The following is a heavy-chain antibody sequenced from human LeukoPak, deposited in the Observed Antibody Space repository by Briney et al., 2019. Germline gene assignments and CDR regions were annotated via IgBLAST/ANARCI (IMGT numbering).Heavy chain of an antibody. D-gene: IGHD3-9*01. CDR2: IYHSGST. CDR1: GYSISSGYY. CDR3: ATIPDILTGYYNSDY. J-gene: IGHJ4*02. V-gene: IGHV4-38-2*02. Sequence: SETLSLTCTVSGYSISSGYYWGWIRQPPGKGLEWIGSIYHSGSTYYNPSLKSRVTISVDTSKNQFSLKLSSVTAADTAVYYCATIPDILTGYYNSDYWGQGTLVTVSS.